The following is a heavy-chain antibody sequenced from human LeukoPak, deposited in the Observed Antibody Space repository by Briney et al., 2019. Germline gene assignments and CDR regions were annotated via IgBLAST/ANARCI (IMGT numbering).Heavy chain of an antibody. J-gene: IGHJ4*02. V-gene: IGHV4-61*02. CDR3: VRGNWGSDFDF. CDR2: IYPSGST. CDR1: GASINSGGDSY. D-gene: IGHD7-27*01. Sequence: PSQTLSLTCIVSGASINSGGDSYWAWIRQPAAKGLEWIGRIYPSGSTQYNPSLKSRVTISIDTSKNQFSLNLRSVTAADTAVYYCVRGNWGSDFDFWGQGTLVTVSS.